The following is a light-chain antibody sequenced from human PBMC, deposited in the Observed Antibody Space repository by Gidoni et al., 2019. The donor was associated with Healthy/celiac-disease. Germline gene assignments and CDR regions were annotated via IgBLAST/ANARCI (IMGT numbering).Light chain of an antibody. CDR2: AAS. V-gene: IGKV1-39*01. CDR3: QQSYSTPQYT. CDR1: QSISSY. J-gene: IGKJ2*01. Sequence: DIQMTQSPSSLSASVGDRVTITCRASQSISSYLNWYQQKPGKAPKLLIYAASSLQSGVPSRFSGSGSGTDFTLTINSLQPEDFATYYCQQSYSTPQYTFXQXTKLEIK.